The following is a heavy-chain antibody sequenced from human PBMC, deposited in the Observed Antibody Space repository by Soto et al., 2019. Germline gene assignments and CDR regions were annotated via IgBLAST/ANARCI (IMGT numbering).Heavy chain of an antibody. Sequence: EVQLVESGGGLVQPGGSLRLSCAASGFTFSTYWMHWVRQVPGKGLVWVSRLNPDGTTTNYAASVKGRFTISRDNVKNTLHLQMNSLRVDDTAVYFCARDLAGVDDSWGQGTLVTVSS. D-gene: IGHD7-27*01. J-gene: IGHJ4*02. CDR3: ARDLAGVDDS. CDR1: GFTFSTYW. V-gene: IGHV3-74*01. CDR2: LNPDGTTT.